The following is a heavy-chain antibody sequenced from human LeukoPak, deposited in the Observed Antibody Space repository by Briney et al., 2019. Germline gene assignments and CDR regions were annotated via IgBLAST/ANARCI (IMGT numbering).Heavy chain of an antibody. J-gene: IGHJ4*02. CDR2: IYYSGST. CDR1: GGSISSSSYY. D-gene: IGHD6-19*01. CDR3: ARLAVAGHFGY. V-gene: IGHV4-39*01. Sequence: KPSETLSLTCTVSGGSISSSSYYWGWIRQPPGKGLGWIGSIYYSGSTYYNPSLKSRVTISVDTSKNQFSLKLSSVTAADTAVYYCARLAVAGHFGYWGQGTLVTVSS.